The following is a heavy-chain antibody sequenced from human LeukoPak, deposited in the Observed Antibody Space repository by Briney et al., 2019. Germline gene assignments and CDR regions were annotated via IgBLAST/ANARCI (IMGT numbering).Heavy chain of an antibody. CDR3: AKAYGSGSPVDY. J-gene: IGHJ4*02. D-gene: IGHD3-10*01. V-gene: IGHV3-23*01. CDR1: GFTFSSYA. Sequence: GGSLRLSCAASGFTFSSYAMSWVRKAPGKGLEWVSAISGSGGSTYYADSVKGRFTISRDNSKNTLYLQMNSLRADDTAVYYCAKAYGSGSPVDYWGQGTLVTVSS. CDR2: ISGSGGST.